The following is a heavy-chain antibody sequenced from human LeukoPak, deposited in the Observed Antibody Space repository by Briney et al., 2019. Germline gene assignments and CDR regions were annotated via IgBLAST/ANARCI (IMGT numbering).Heavy chain of an antibody. V-gene: IGHV3-21*01. CDR1: GFTFTTYS. D-gene: IGHD4-17*01. CDR3: ATTGDYGDRHWYFDL. Sequence: PGGSLRLSCEASGFTFTTYSMTWVRQAPGKGLEWVSIISSGSSAIFSADALKGRFTISRDNAKNSLYLQMSSLRAEDTAVYYCATTGDYGDRHWYFDLWGRGTLVTVSS. J-gene: IGHJ2*01. CDR2: ISSGSSAI.